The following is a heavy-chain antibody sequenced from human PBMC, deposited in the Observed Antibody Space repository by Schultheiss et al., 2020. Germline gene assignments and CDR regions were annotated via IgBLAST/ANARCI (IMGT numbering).Heavy chain of an antibody. CDR2: IYTSGST. Sequence: SQTLSLTCTVSGGSISSGSYYWSWIRQPAGKGLEWIGRIYTSGSTNYNPSLKSRVTISVDTSKNQFSLKLSSVTAADTAVYYCARGVGVWVVPAAMSAFDIWGQGTMVTVSS. V-gene: IGHV4-61*02. CDR1: GGSISSGSYY. D-gene: IGHD2-2*01. CDR3: ARGVGVWVVPAAMSAFDI. J-gene: IGHJ3*02.